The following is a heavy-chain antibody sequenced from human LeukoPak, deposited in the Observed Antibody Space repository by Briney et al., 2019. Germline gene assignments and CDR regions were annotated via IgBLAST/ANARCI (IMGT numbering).Heavy chain of an antibody. J-gene: IGHJ4*02. V-gene: IGHV4-59*01. CDR3: ARGGLRTYSNPYAPDY. D-gene: IGHD4-11*01. CDR2: IYYSGST. CDR1: GGSISSYY. Sequence: SGTLSLTCTVSGGSISSYYWSWIRQPPGKGLEWIGYIYYSGSTNYNPSLKSRVTISVDTSKNQFSLKLSSVTAADTAVYYCARGGLRTYSNPYAPDYWGQGTLVTVSS.